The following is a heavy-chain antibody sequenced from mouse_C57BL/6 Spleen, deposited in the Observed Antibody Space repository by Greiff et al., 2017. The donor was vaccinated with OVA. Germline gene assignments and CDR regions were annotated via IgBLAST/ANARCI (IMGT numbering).Heavy chain of an antibody. CDR3: ARALDFDY. Sequence: EVQLQESGPELVKPGASVKISCKASGYSFTGYYMNWVKQSPEKSLEWIGEINPSTGGTTYNQKFKAKATLTVDKSSSTAYMQLKSLTSEDSAVYYCARALDFDYWGQGTTLTVSS. J-gene: IGHJ2*01. CDR1: GYSFTGYY. V-gene: IGHV1-42*01. CDR2: INPSTGGT.